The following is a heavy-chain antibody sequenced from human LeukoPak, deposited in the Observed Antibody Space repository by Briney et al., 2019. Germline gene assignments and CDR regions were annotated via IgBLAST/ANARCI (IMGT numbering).Heavy chain of an antibody. Sequence: GGSLRLSCAASGFTFSSYAMSWVRQAPGKGLEWVSAISGSGGSTYYADSVKGRFTISRDDSKNTLYLQMNSLRAEDTAVYYCAKLDQAWSSSYFDYWGQGTLVTVSS. D-gene: IGHD6-6*01. V-gene: IGHV3-23*01. CDR2: ISGSGGST. J-gene: IGHJ4*02. CDR1: GFTFSSYA. CDR3: AKLDQAWSSSYFDY.